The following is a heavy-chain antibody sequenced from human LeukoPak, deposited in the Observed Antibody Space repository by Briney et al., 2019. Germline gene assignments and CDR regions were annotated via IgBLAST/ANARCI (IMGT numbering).Heavy chain of an antibody. CDR2: IGGSGSST. Sequence: QAGGSLRLACAASGFTFSSYAMSWVRQAPGKGLEWVSTIGGSGSSTYSADSVKGRFTISRDNSKNTLYLQMNSLRAEDTAVYYCAKGRDTTNFYDYWGLGTLVTVSS. V-gene: IGHV3-23*01. CDR1: GFTFSSYA. CDR3: AKGRDTTNFYDY. J-gene: IGHJ4*02. D-gene: IGHD1-26*01.